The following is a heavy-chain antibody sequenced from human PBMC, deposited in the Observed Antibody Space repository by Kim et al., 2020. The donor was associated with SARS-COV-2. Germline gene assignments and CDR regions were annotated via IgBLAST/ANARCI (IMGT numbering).Heavy chain of an antibody. Sequence: GGSLRLSCAASGFTFSSYAMHWVRQAPGKGLEWVAVISYDGSNKYYADSVKGRFTISRDNSKNTLYLQMNSLRAEDTAVYYCARDGIDVWVVAATPIGMDVWGQGTTVTVSS. V-gene: IGHV3-30-3*01. J-gene: IGHJ6*02. D-gene: IGHD2-15*01. CDR2: ISYDGSNK. CDR3: ARDGIDVWVVAATPIGMDV. CDR1: GFTFSSYA.